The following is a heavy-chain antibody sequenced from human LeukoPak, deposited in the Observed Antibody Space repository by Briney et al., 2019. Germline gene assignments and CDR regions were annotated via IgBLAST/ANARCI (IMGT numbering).Heavy chain of an antibody. D-gene: IGHD4-17*01. J-gene: IGHJ4*02. V-gene: IGHV3-33*01. Sequence: PGGSLRLSCAASGFTFSSYGMHWVRQAPGKGLEWVAVIWYDGSNKYYADSVKGRFTISRDNSKSTLYLQMNSLRAEDTAVYYCARGPLYGDYGKTIDYWGQGTLVTVSS. CDR2: IWYDGSNK. CDR1: GFTFSSYG. CDR3: ARGPLYGDYGKTIDY.